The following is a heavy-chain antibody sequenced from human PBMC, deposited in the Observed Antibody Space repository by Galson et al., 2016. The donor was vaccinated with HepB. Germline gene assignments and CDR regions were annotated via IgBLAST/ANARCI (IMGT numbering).Heavy chain of an antibody. CDR3: AKGSRRGFLEWLPRMERYYYGMDV. Sequence: SLRLSCAASGFTFSSYAMSWVRQAPGKGLEWVSAISGSGGSTYYADSVTGRFTISRDNSKNTLYLQVNSLRAEDTAVYYCAKGSRRGFLEWLPRMERYYYGMDVWGQGTTVTVSS. D-gene: IGHD3-3*01. J-gene: IGHJ6*02. CDR2: ISGSGGST. V-gene: IGHV3-23*01. CDR1: GFTFSSYA.